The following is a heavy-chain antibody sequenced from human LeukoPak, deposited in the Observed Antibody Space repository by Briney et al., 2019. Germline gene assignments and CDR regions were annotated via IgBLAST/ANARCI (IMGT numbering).Heavy chain of an antibody. V-gene: IGHV3-49*04. Sequence: PGGSLRLSCITSGFTFDDYAMSWVRQAPGKGLEWVGFIRTESYGGTAEYAASVKDRFSISREDSKRIAYLQMNSLKTEDTAVYFCARRSRRGCSTTSCYPDYWGQGTLVIVSS. J-gene: IGHJ4*02. CDR2: IRTESYGGTA. D-gene: IGHD2-2*01. CDR1: GFTFDDYA. CDR3: ARRSRRGCSTTSCYPDY.